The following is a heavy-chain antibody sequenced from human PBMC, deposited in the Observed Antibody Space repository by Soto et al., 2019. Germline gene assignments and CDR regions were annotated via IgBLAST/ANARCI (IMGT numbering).Heavy chain of an antibody. J-gene: IGHJ5*02. D-gene: IGHD3-16*01. CDR3: ARAFRGPKGDWFDP. CDR2: IYYSGST. CDR1: GGSISSGGYY. Sequence: SETLSLTCTVSGGSISSGGYYWSWIRQHPGKGLEWIGYIYYSGSTYYNPSLKSRVTISVDTSKNQFSLKLSSVTAADTAVYYCARAFRGPKGDWFDPWGQGTLVTVSS. V-gene: IGHV4-31*03.